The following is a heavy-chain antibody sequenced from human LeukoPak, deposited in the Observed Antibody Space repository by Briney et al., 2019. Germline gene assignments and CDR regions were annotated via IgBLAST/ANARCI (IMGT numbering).Heavy chain of an antibody. D-gene: IGHD3-10*01. Sequence: GGSLRLSCIASGFNFNTYEMNWVRQAPGKGLEWVSYICGRGTTKYYADSVKGRFTISRDSAENSLYLQMNDLRAEDTAVYYCARDLYFHGSGNFVPGLPDYWGQGTLVTVSS. CDR1: GFNFNTYE. CDR3: ARDLYFHGSGNFVPGLPDY. V-gene: IGHV3-48*03. J-gene: IGHJ4*02. CDR2: ICGRGTTK.